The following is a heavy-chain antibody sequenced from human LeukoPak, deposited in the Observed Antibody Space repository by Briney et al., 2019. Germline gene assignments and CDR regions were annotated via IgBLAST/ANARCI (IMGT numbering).Heavy chain of an antibody. Sequence: ASVKVSCKASGYTFTSYGISWVRQAPGQGLECMGWISAYNGNTNYAQKLQGRVTMTTDTSTSTAYMELRSLTSDDTAVYYCARDIYDSSGGDAFDIWGQGTMVTVSS. J-gene: IGHJ3*02. CDR1: GYTFTSYG. CDR2: ISAYNGNT. V-gene: IGHV1-18*01. CDR3: ARDIYDSSGGDAFDI. D-gene: IGHD3-22*01.